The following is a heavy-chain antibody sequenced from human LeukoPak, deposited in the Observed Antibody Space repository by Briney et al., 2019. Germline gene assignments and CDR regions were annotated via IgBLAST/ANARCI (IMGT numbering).Heavy chain of an antibody. J-gene: IGHJ4*02. Sequence: SETLSLTCTVSGGSLSSSSTSYWGWIRQPPGKGLEWIGSMNYGCTSHYNPSLKSRVTISVDTSKKHFSLKLTSVTAADTAVYYCTRYDSDTAMLDYWGQGTLVTVSS. CDR3: TRYDSDTAMLDY. CDR2: MNYGCTS. D-gene: IGHD3-22*01. V-gene: IGHV4-39*01. CDR1: GGSLSSSSTSY.